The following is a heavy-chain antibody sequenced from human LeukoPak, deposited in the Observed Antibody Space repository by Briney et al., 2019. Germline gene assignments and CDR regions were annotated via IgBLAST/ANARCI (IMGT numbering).Heavy chain of an antibody. CDR1: GFTFSNYA. CDR3: AKEWWEPTRDDYFDY. J-gene: IGHJ4*02. D-gene: IGHD1-26*01. V-gene: IGHV3-23*01. CDR2: ISGSGVIT. Sequence: GGPLRLSCAASGFTFSNYAMSWVRQAPGKGLEWVSVISGSGVITYYADSVKGRFTISRDNSKNTLYLQVNSLRAEDTAVYYCAKEWWEPTRDDYFDYWGQGTLVTVSS.